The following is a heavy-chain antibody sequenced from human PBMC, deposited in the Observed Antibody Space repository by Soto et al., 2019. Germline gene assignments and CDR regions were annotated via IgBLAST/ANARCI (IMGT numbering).Heavy chain of an antibody. CDR2: IYHSGST. J-gene: IGHJ4*02. V-gene: IGHV4-30-2*01. CDR3: ARGVTTVTTIDY. D-gene: IGHD4-17*01. CDR1: GGSISIGGYS. Sequence: SDTLSLTCAVSGGSISIGGYSWSWIRQPPGKGLEWIGYIYHSGSTYYNPSLKSRVTISVDRSKNQFSLKLSSVTAADTAVYYCARGVTTVTTIDYWGQGTLVTVSS.